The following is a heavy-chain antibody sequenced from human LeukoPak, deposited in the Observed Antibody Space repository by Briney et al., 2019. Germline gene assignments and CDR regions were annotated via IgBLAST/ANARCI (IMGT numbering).Heavy chain of an antibody. D-gene: IGHD6-19*01. CDR2: VSDSGSGA. J-gene: IGHJ4*02. Sequence: GGSLRLSCAASGFTFSTYAMSWVRQAPGRGLEWVSAVSDSGSGAYYADSVKGRFTISRDNSKNTLYLQMTSLRAEDTALYYCAKGKGSSGWYDWGQGTLVTVSS. CDR3: AKGKGSSGWYD. CDR1: GFTFSTYA. V-gene: IGHV3-23*01.